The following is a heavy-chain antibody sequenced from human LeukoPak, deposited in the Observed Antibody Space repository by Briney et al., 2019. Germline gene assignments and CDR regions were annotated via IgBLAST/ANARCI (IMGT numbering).Heavy chain of an antibody. V-gene: IGHV3-30*04. CDR1: GFTFSSYA. CDR3: ARAGESYYGRSAFDI. CDR2: ISYGGSNK. J-gene: IGHJ3*02. D-gene: IGHD1-26*01. Sequence: PGGSLRLSCAASGFTFSSYAMHWVRQAPGKGLEWVAVISYGGSNKYYAGSVKGRFTISRDNSKNTLYLQMNSLRAEDTAVYYCARAGESYYGRSAFDIWGQGTMVTVSS.